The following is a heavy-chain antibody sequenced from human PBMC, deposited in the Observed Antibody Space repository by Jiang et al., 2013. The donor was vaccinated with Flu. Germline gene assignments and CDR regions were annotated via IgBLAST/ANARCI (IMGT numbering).Heavy chain of an antibody. J-gene: IGHJ4*02. CDR1: GYTFTSYA. V-gene: IGHV7-4-1*02. CDR3: ARAVPRRFLEWLLFDY. D-gene: IGHD3-3*01. Sequence: VKVSCKASGYTFTSYAMNWVRQAPGQGLEWMGWINTNTGNPTYAQGFTGWFVFSLDTSVSTAYLQISSLKAEDTAVYYCARAVPRRFLEWLLFDYWGQGTLVTVSS. CDR2: INTNTGNP.